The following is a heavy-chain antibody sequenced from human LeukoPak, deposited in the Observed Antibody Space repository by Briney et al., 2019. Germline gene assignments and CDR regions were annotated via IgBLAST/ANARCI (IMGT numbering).Heavy chain of an antibody. CDR3: ARHPSWPDYGGTYDY. CDR2: IYYSGST. CDR1: GGSIRGSY. J-gene: IGHJ4*02. D-gene: IGHD4-23*01. V-gene: IGHV4-59*08. Sequence: SETLSLTCTVSGGSIRGSYWSWLRQPPGKGLEWIAYIYYSGSTNYNPSLKSRVTISVDTSENQFSLKLSSVTAADTAVYYCARHPSWPDYGGTYDYWGKGTLVIVSS.